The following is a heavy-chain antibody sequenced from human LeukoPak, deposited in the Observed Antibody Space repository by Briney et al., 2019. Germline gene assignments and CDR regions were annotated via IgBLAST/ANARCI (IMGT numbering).Heavy chain of an antibody. Sequence: GESLKISCKGSGYSFTNYWIGWVRQMPGKGLEWMGIIYPGDSDTRYSPSFQGQVTISADKSISTAYLQWSSLKASDTAMYYCARRVRTLSGLMSYYCYYMDVWGKGTTVTVSS. J-gene: IGHJ6*03. CDR3: ARRVRTLSGLMSYYCYYMDV. CDR2: IYPGDSDT. D-gene: IGHD2-8*01. V-gene: IGHV5-51*01. CDR1: GYSFTNYW.